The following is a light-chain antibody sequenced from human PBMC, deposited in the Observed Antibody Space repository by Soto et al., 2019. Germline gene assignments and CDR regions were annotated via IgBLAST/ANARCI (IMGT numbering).Light chain of an antibody. V-gene: IGLV2-14*01. CDR2: AVS. CDR3: SSYTSGITPYV. Sequence: QSVLTQPASVSGSPGQSITISCTGTISDDGAYNYVSWYQHHPGKAPKLMIFAVSNRPSGISNRFSGSKSGNTASLTISGPQAEVEADYYCSSYTSGITPYVFGTGTKVTVL. CDR1: ISDDGAYNY. J-gene: IGLJ1*01.